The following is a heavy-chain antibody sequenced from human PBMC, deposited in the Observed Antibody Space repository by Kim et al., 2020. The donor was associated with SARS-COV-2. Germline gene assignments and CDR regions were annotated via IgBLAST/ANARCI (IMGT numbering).Heavy chain of an antibody. V-gene: IGHV4-39*01. CDR1: GGSISSSSYY. CDR2: IYYSGST. Sequence: SETLSLTCTVSGGSISSSSYYWGWIRQPPGKGLEWIGSIYYSGSTYYNPSLKSRVTISVDTSKNQFSLKLSSVTAADTAVYYCARHEQGYCTNGVCYSFDYWGQGTLVTVSS. J-gene: IGHJ4*02. CDR3: ARHEQGYCTNGVCYSFDY. D-gene: IGHD2-8*01.